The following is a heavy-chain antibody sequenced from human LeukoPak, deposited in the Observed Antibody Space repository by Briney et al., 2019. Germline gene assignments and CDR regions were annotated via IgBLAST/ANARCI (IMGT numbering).Heavy chain of an antibody. CDR1: GGSISSYY. CDR2: IYTSGST. J-gene: IGHJ6*02. CDR3: AARHVSGYSSGMRRGMDV. Sequence: PSETLSLTCTVSGGSISSYYWSWIRQPAGKGLEWIGRIYTSGSTNYNPSLKSRVTMSVDTSKNQFSLKLSSVTAADTAVYYCAARHVSGYSSGMRRGMDVWGQGTTVTVSS. D-gene: IGHD6-19*01. V-gene: IGHV4-4*07.